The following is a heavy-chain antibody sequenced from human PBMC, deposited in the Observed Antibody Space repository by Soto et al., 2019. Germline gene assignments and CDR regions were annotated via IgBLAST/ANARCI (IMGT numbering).Heavy chain of an antibody. D-gene: IGHD2-15*01. V-gene: IGHV1-69*01. CDR1: GGTVSTSG. CDR2: IIPLLATS. Sequence: QVQLVQSGADMKKPGSSVKVSCTASGGTVSTSGIRWVRQAPGQGLEWVGGIIPLLATSTYAQNFRGRVTISADESTSTTYLELRSLRSDDPAVYYCAGGGVPFSARPQHWFAPWGQGTLVTVSS. J-gene: IGHJ5*02. CDR3: AGGGVPFSARPQHWFAP.